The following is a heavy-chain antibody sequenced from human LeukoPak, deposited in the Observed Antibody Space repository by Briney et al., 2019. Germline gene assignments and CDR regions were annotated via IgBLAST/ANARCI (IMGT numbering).Heavy chain of an antibody. J-gene: IGHJ4*02. CDR2: IYRDGST. CDR1: GFTVSSNY. V-gene: IGHV3-66*01. CDR3: AVQGYGDYFDY. Sequence: GGSLRLSCAASGFTVSSNYMSWVRQAPGKGLEWASVIYRDGSTLYADSVKGRFSISRDNSKNTLYLQMNSLRAEDTAVYYCAVQGYGDYFDYWGQGTLVTVAS. D-gene: IGHD4-17*01.